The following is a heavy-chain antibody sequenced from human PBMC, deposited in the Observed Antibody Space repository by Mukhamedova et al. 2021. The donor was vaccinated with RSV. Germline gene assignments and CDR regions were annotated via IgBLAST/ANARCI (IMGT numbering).Heavy chain of an antibody. Sequence: RQTPGKGLEWIGCIAYSGTSNYNPSLKSRITISVDPSKNQFSLKLSDVTAADTGVYYCARVSGRWWLPLGYWGQGILVTVSS. CDR3: ARVSGRWWLPLGY. CDR2: IAYSGTS. D-gene: IGHD2-15*01. V-gene: IGHV4-59*01. J-gene: IGHJ4*02.